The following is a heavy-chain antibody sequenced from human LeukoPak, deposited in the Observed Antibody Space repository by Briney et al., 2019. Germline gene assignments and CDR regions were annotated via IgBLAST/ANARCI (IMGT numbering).Heavy chain of an antibody. Sequence: PGGSVRLSCAASGFTFRSYEMNGVREARGEGGEWVSYICSSGSTIYYAHSVKGRFTISRDNAKNSLYLQMNSLRAEDTAVYYCARNPVGATRGYFDYWGQGTLVTVSA. CDR2: ICSSGSTI. J-gene: IGHJ4*02. V-gene: IGHV3-48*03. CDR1: GFTFRSYE. D-gene: IGHD1-26*01. CDR3: ARNPVGATRGYFDY.